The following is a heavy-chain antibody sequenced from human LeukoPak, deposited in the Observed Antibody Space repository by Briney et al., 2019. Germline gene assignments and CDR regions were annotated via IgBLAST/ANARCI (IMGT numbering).Heavy chain of an antibody. V-gene: IGHV1-3*01. CDR1: GYTFTSYG. D-gene: IGHD2-8*02. Sequence: ASVKVSCKASGYTFTSYGISWVRQAPGQRLEWMGWINAGNGNTKYSQKFQGRVTITRDTSASTAYMELSSLRSEDTAVYYCARVGAPAGGGGTVFDYWGQGTLVTVSS. CDR3: ARVGAPAGGGGTVFDY. J-gene: IGHJ4*02. CDR2: INAGNGNT.